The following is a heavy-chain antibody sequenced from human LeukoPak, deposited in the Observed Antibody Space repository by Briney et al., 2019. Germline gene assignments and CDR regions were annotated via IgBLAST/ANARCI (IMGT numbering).Heavy chain of an antibody. V-gene: IGHV4-4*07. CDR1: GGSISSYC. Sequence: KPSETLSLTCTVSGGSISSYCWSWIRQPAGKGLEWIGRIYTSGSTNYNPSLKSRFTMSVDTSKNQFSRKLSSVTAADTAVYYCARLGSSSWYETKPYFNYWGQGTLVTVSS. D-gene: IGHD6-13*01. J-gene: IGHJ4*02. CDR2: IYTSGST. CDR3: ARLGSSSWYETKPYFNY.